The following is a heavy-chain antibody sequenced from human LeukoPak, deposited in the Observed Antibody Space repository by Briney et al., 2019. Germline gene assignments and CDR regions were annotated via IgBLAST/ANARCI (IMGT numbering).Heavy chain of an antibody. CDR2: INHSGST. CDR1: GGSFSGYY. Sequence: SETLSLTCAVYGGSFSGYYWSWIRQPPWKGQEWIGEINHSGSTNYNPSLKSRVTISVDTSKNQFSLKLSSVTAADTAVYYCARYYYYGMDVWGQGTTVTVSS. V-gene: IGHV4-34*01. CDR3: ARYYYYGMDV. J-gene: IGHJ6*02.